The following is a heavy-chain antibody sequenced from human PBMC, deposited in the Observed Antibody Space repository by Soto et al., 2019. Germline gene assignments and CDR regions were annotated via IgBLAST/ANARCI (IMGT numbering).Heavy chain of an antibody. CDR1: GASLSSGGYY. CDR2: IFHTGTT. J-gene: IGHJ3*01. V-gene: IGHV4-31*03. Sequence: QVQLQESGPGLAKPSQTLSLTCTVSGASLSSGGYYWTWIRRVPGKALEWLGYIFHTGTTFYNPSLKSRVVMSIEKSDNQFSLKLRSVTAADTAVYYCARGLGYDSNGRFLAAFDVWGQGTMVTVSS. D-gene: IGHD3-22*01. CDR3: ARGLGYDSNGRFLAAFDV.